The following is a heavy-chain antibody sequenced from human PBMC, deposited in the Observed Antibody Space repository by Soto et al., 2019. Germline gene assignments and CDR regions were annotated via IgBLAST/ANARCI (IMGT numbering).Heavy chain of an antibody. Sequence: QVQLVESGGGLVKPGGSLRLSCAASGFTFSDYYMSWIRQAPGKGLEWVSYISNSGSTINYADSVKGRFTTSRENVKKSLYLQMNSLRAVDTAVSPCARVSPPPDSWGQGTLVTVSS. CDR1: GFTFSDYY. CDR3: ARVSPPPDS. J-gene: IGHJ4*02. V-gene: IGHV3-11*01. CDR2: ISNSGSTI.